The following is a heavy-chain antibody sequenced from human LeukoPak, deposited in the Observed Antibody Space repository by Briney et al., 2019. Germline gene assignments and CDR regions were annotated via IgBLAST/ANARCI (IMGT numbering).Heavy chain of an antibody. J-gene: IGHJ4*02. CDR1: GGSISSYH. CDR2: IYTSGST. D-gene: IGHD3-10*01. Sequence: SETLSLTCTVSGGSISSYHWSWIRQPAGKGLEWIGRIYTSGSTNYNPSLKSRVTMSVDTSKNQFSLKLSSVTAADTAVYYCARSPYYYGSGSYFDYWGQGTLVTVSS. V-gene: IGHV4-4*07. CDR3: ARSPYYYGSGSYFDY.